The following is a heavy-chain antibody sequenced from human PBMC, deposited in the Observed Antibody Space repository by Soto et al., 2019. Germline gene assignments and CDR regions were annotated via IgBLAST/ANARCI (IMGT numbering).Heavy chain of an antibody. D-gene: IGHD5-18*01. Sequence: GGSLRLSCAASGFTVSSNYMSWVRQAPGKGLEWVSVIYSGGSTYYADSVKGRFTISRHNSKNTLYLQMNSLRAEDTAVYYCARAVDTAMTYYYYMDVWGKGTTVTVSS. CDR2: IYSGGST. CDR3: ARAVDTAMTYYYYMDV. J-gene: IGHJ6*03. V-gene: IGHV3-53*04. CDR1: GFTVSSNY.